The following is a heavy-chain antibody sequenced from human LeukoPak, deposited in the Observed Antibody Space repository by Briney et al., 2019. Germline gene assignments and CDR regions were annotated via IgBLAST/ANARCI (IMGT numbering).Heavy chain of an antibody. V-gene: IGHV4-34*01. CDR1: GGSFSGYY. CDR2: INHSGST. J-gene: IGHJ4*02. Sequence: SETLSLTCAVYGGSFSGYYWSWIRQPPGKGLEWIGEINHSGSTNYNPSLKSRVTISVDTSKNQFSLKLSSVTAADTAVYYCARQSDIQGFDYWGQGTLVTVSS. CDR3: ARQSDIQGFDY. D-gene: IGHD5-12*01.